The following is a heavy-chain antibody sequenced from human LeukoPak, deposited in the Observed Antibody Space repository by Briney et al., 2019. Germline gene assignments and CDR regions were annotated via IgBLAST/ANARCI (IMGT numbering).Heavy chain of an antibody. D-gene: IGHD4-23*01. Sequence: QPGGSLRLSCAASGFTFTSYWMHWVRQAPGKGLVWVSRINSDGSSTTYADSVKGRFTISRDNAKNTLYLQMNSLRAEDTAVYYCARPQHGGLYAFDIWGQGTMVTVSS. J-gene: IGHJ3*02. CDR1: GFTFTSYW. CDR2: INSDGSST. CDR3: ARPQHGGLYAFDI. V-gene: IGHV3-74*01.